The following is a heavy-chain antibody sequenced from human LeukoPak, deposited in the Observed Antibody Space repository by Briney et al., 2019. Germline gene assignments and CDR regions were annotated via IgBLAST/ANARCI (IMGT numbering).Heavy chain of an antibody. CDR1: GYTFTGYY. CDR2: INPNSGGT. J-gene: IGHJ3*01. V-gene: IGHV1-2*02. Sequence: ASAKVSCKASGYTFTGYYMHWVRQAPGQGLEWMGWINPNSGGTNYAQNFQGRVTMTRDTSITTAYMELSRLRSDDTAVYYCAREAGDNTYNVWGQGTMVTVSS. D-gene: IGHD7-27*01. CDR3: AREAGDNTYNV.